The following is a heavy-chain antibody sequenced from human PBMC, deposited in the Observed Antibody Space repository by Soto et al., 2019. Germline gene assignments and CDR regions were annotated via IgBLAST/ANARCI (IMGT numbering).Heavy chain of an antibody. CDR2: INPNSGGT. Sequence: ASVKVSCKASGYTFTGYYMHWVRQAPGQGLEWMGWINPNSGGTNYVQKFQGWVKMTRQTSISTAYMEVSRLRSYDTAVYYCARSVVPVTTIVREAYAFDIWGQGTMVTVSS. D-gene: IGHD4-17*01. J-gene: IGHJ3*02. CDR1: GYTFTGYY. V-gene: IGHV1-2*04. CDR3: ARSVVPVTTIVREAYAFDI.